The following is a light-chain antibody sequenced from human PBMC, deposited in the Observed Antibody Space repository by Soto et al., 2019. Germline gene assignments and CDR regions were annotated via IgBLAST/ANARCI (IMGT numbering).Light chain of an antibody. CDR3: QQFASSPRT. J-gene: IGKJ1*01. V-gene: IGKV3-20*01. Sequence: EIVLTQSPGTLSLSPGERATLFCRASQSVATSQLAWYQQKPGQAPRLLIGASSRATGVPDRFIASGSGTDFTLTISRLEPEDFAVYYCQQFASSPRTFSRGTTVEIK. CDR1: QSVATSQ. CDR2: GAS.